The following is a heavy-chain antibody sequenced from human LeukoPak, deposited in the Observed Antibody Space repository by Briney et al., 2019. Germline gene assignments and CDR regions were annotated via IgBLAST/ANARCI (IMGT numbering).Heavy chain of an antibody. J-gene: IGHJ4*02. CDR3: ARGRPHGNDY. V-gene: IGHV3-74*01. Sequence: GGSLRLPCAASGFTFSSYWMNWVRQAPGKGLVWVSRIASDGSSTTYADSVKGRFSISRDNPKNTLYLQMNSLRVEDTAVYYCARGRPHGNDYWGQGTLVTVSS. CDR1: GFTFSSYW. CDR2: IASDGSST. D-gene: IGHD4-23*01.